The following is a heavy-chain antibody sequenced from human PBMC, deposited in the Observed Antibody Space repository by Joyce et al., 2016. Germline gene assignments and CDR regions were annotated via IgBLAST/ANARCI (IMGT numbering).Heavy chain of an antibody. J-gene: IGHJ3*01. V-gene: IGHV3-30-3*01. CDR2: ISHDGNSE. Sequence: QVQVVESGGGVVQPGRSLRLSCAGSGFTFSSYPMHWVRQAPGEGLEGVAVISHDGNSEFYADSVKGRFTISRDNSKNTLFLQMTSLRAEDTAVYYCARVEYSSSWSRAYDLWGQGTMVTVS. CDR1: GFTFSSYP. CDR3: ARVEYSSSWSRAYDL. D-gene: IGHD6-13*01.